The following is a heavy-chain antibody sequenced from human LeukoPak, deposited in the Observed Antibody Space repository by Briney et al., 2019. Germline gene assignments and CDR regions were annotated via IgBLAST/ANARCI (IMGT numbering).Heavy chain of an antibody. CDR2: ISSSGSYI. CDR1: GFTFSSYT. CDR3: ARDDYDDPYFDY. Sequence: GGSLRLSCAASGFTFSSYTMNWVRQAPRKGLEWVSSISSSGSYIYYGDSVQGRFTISRDNAKNSLYLQMSSLGDEDTAVYYCARDDYDDPYFDYWGQGTLVTVSS. J-gene: IGHJ4*02. V-gene: IGHV3-21*01. D-gene: IGHD4-17*01.